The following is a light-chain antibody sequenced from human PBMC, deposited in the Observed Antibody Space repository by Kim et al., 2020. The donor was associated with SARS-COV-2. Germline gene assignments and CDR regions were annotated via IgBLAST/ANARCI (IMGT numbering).Light chain of an antibody. CDR1: SGSIDDNY. V-gene: IGLV6-57*03. J-gene: IGLJ2*01. CDR3: QSYNRSNVV. Sequence: GKTITISCTRSSGSIDDNYVPWYQQRPGGVPIIVIYEDDQRPSGVSDRFSGSIDNSSNSASLTISGLKTEDEADYYCQSYNRSNVVFGGGTQLTVL. CDR2: EDD.